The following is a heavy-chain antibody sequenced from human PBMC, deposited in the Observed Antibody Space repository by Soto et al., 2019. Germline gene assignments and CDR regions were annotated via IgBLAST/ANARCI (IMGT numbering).Heavy chain of an antibody. V-gene: IGHV1-3*05. J-gene: IGHJ4*02. D-gene: IGHD2-21*01. CDR1: GYTFTSYA. CDR3: AGAWGVVNATDY. Sequence: QVQLVQSGAEEKKPGASVKVSCKASGYTFTSYAMHWVRQAPGQRLEWMGWINAGNGNTKYSQKFQGRVTITRDTSASTAYKELSSLRSEDTAVYYCAGAWGVVNATDYWGQGTLVTVSS. CDR2: INAGNGNT.